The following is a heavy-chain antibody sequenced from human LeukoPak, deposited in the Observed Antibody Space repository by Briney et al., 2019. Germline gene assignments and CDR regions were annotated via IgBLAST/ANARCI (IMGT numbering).Heavy chain of an antibody. D-gene: IGHD3-10*01. CDR2: IDPSDSYT. V-gene: IGHV5-10-1*01. Sequence: GESLKISCKGSGYSFTSYWISWVRQMPGKGLEWMGRIDPSDSYTNYSPSFQGHVTISADNSISTAYLQWSSLKASDTAMYYCARHGSMVRLRFDPWGQGTLVTVSS. CDR3: ARHGSMVRLRFDP. J-gene: IGHJ5*02. CDR1: GYSFTSYW.